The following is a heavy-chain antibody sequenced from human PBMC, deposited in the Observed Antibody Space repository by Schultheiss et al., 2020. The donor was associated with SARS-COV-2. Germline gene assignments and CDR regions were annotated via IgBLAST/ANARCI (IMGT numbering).Heavy chain of an antibody. CDR2: ISGSGGST. Sequence: GGSLRLSCAASGFTFSSYAMSWVRQAPGKGLEWVSAISGSGGSTYYADSVKGRFTISRDNSKNSVYLQMNSLRLEDTAVYYCARDFLDYGDEGYWGQGTLVTVSS. J-gene: IGHJ4*02. V-gene: IGHV3-23*01. D-gene: IGHD4-17*01. CDR3: ARDFLDYGDEGY. CDR1: GFTFSSYA.